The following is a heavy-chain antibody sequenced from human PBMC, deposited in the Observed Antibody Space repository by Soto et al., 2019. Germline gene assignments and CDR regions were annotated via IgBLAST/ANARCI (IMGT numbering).Heavy chain of an antibody. CDR1: GFTFSTYV. D-gene: IGHD2-21*02. CDR2: IWYDGSQK. Sequence: GSLRLSCAASGFTFSTYVIHWVRQAPGKGLEWMTVIWYDGSQKYYGDSVNGRFTISRDNSKNTVYLQMNSLRVEDTAVYYCVKDHCGGDCYSEPYFDFWGRGSQVTVSS. CDR3: VKDHCGGDCYSEPYFDF. J-gene: IGHJ4*02. V-gene: IGHV3-33*06.